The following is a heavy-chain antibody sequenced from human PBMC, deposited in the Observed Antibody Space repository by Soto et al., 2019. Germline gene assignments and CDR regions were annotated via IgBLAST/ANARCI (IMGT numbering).Heavy chain of an antibody. CDR3: ASVVSRLRLQYYYYGMHV. J-gene: IGHJ6*02. Sequence: QRLEWMGGIIPIFGTANYAQKFQGRGTITADESTSTAYMELSSLRSEDTAVYYCASVVSRLRLQYYYYGMHVWGPGPPVTASS. D-gene: IGHD4-17*01. V-gene: IGHV1-69*01. CDR2: IIPIFGTA.